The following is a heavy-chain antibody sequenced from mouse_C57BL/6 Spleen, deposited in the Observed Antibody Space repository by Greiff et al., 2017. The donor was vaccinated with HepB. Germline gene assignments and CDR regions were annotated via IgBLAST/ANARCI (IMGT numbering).Heavy chain of an antibody. D-gene: IGHD3-2*02. CDR3: ATPDSSGLDY. CDR1: GYTFTSYW. V-gene: IGHV1-69*01. Sequence: QVQLQQPGAELVMPGASVKLSCKASGYTFTSYWMHWVKQRPGQGLEWIGEIDPSDSYTNYNQKFKGKSTLTVDKSSSTAYMQLSSLTSEDSAVYYCATPDSSGLDYWGQGTTLTVSS. CDR2: IDPSDSYT. J-gene: IGHJ2*01.